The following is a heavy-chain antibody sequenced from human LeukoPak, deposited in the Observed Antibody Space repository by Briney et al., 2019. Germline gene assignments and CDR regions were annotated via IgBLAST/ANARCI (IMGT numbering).Heavy chain of an antibody. CDR1: GFTFSGYG. D-gene: IGHD4-11*01. Sequence: GSLRLSCAASGFTFSGYGMHWVRQAPGRGLEWVAVISYDGSNKYYADSVKGRFTISRDNSKNTLYLQMNSLRAEDTAVYYCARGRNYSNYEPFDYWGQGTLVTVSS. CDR2: ISYDGSNK. J-gene: IGHJ4*02. CDR3: ARGRNYSNYEPFDY. V-gene: IGHV3-30*03.